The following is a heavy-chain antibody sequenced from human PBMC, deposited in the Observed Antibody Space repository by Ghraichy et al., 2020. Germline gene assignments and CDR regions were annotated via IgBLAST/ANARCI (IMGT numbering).Heavy chain of an antibody. CDR1: GFTFSSYG. CDR2: ISYDGSNK. CDR3: AKSLRGDVWYFDL. V-gene: IGHV3-30*18. Sequence: GGSRRLSCAASGFTFSSYGLHWVRRAPGKGLEWVAVISYDGSNKYYANSVKGRFTISRDDSKNTLFLQINSLGTDDTAAYYCAKSLRGDVWYFDLWGRGTLVTVSS. D-gene: IGHD3-16*01. J-gene: IGHJ2*01.